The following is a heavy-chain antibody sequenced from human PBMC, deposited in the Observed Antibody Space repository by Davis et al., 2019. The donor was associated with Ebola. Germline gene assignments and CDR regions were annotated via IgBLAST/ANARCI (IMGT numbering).Heavy chain of an antibody. CDR1: GYTFTSYA. Sequence: ASVKVSCKASGYTFTSYAMNWVRQAPGQGLEWMGWINTNTGSPTYAQGFTGRFVFSLDTSVSTAYLQISSLKAEDTAVYYCARGGSRLGIGWYFDLWGQGTTVTVSS. V-gene: IGHV7-4-1*02. CDR3: ARGGSRLGIGWYFDL. CDR2: INTNTGSP. D-gene: IGHD7-27*01. J-gene: IGHJ6*02.